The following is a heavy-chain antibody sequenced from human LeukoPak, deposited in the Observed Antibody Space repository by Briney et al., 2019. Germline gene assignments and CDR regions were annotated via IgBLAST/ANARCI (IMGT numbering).Heavy chain of an antibody. V-gene: IGHV3-48*01. Sequence: GGSLRLSCAASGFTFNNYTMNWVRQAPGKGLEWVSYISTTGTITYYADSVKGRFTISRDNAKNSLYLQMNSLRSEDTAVYYCARAYYDMNYYYYGMDVWGQGTTVTVSS. CDR2: ISTTGTIT. D-gene: IGHD3-22*01. CDR1: GFTFNNYT. CDR3: ARAYYDMNYYYYGMDV. J-gene: IGHJ6*02.